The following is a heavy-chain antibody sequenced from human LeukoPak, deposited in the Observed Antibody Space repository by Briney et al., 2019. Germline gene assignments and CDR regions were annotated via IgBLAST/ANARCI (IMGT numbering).Heavy chain of an antibody. J-gene: IGHJ6*02. CDR2: IYYRGST. V-gene: IGHV4-59*01. D-gene: IGHD4-17*01. Sequence: SETLSLTRTVSGASMRSNYWSWIRQPPGKGLEGIGYIYYRGSTDYNPSLRSRVPISVDTPKHQFSLKLSSVTAADTAVYYCARDFAVTTAYYYGVDVWGQGITVTVSS. CDR1: GASMRSNY. CDR3: ARDFAVTTAYYYGVDV.